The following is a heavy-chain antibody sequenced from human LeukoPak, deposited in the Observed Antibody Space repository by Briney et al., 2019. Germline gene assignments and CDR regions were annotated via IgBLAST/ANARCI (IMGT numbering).Heavy chain of an antibody. D-gene: IGHD3-10*01. Sequence: SETLSLTCTVSGGSISGYYWSWIRQPPGKGLEWIGYIYYSGSTNYNPSLKSRVTISVDTSKNQFSLKLSSVTAADTAVYYCARCGSGSYYYYYYMDVWGKGTTVTISS. CDR3: ARCGSGSYYYYYYMDV. J-gene: IGHJ6*03. V-gene: IGHV4-59*01. CDR1: GGSISGYY. CDR2: IYYSGST.